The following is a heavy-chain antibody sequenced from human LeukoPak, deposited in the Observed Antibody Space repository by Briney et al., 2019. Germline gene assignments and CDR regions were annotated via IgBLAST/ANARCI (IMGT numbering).Heavy chain of an antibody. D-gene: IGHD3-3*01. CDR2: IYPGDSDT. V-gene: IGHV5-51*01. Sequence: GESLKISCKGSGYSFTSYWIGWVRQMPGKGLEWTGIIYPGDSDTRYSPSFQGQVTISADKSISTAYLQWSSLKASDTAMYYCARPSITIFGVASHFDYWGQGTLVTVSS. J-gene: IGHJ4*02. CDR3: ARPSITIFGVASHFDY. CDR1: GYSFTSYW.